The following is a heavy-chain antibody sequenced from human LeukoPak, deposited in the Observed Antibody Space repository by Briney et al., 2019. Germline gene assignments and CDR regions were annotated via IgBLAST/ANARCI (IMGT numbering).Heavy chain of an antibody. J-gene: IGHJ4*01. Sequence: PGGSLRLSCAASGFTFSSYSMNWVRQAPGKGLEWVSSISSSSSYIYYADSLKGRFTISRDNSKNTLDLQMNSLRAEDTAVYYCARDFTPPAESQYQLLFDYWGQGTLVTVSS. CDR1: GFTFSSYS. CDR3: ARDFTPPAESQYQLLFDY. CDR2: ISSSSSYI. D-gene: IGHD2-2*01. V-gene: IGHV3-21*01.